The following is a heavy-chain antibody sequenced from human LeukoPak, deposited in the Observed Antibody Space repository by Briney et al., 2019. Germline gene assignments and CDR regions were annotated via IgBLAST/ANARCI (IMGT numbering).Heavy chain of an antibody. D-gene: IGHD2-8*01. J-gene: IGHJ3*02. Sequence: SETLSLTCTVSGGSISSYYWSWIRQPPGKGREWIGYIYYSGSTNYNPSLKSRVTISVDTSKNQFSLKLSSVTAADTAVYYCARAGYMVYAMGGGSDIWGQGTMVTVSS. CDR2: IYYSGST. CDR1: GGSISSYY. V-gene: IGHV4-59*01. CDR3: ARAGYMVYAMGGGSDI.